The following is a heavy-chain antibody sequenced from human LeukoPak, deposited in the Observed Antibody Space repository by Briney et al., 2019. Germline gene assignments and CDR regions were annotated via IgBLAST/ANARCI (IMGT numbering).Heavy chain of an antibody. D-gene: IGHD7-27*01. V-gene: IGHV4-4*07. Sequence: GSLRLSCAASGFTFSSYAMSWIRQPAGKGLEWIGRIYTSGSTNYNPSLKSRVTMSVDTSKNQFSLKLSSVTAADTAVYYCARDSPRNWGYDAWYFDLWGRGTLVTVSS. CDR2: IYTSGST. J-gene: IGHJ2*01. CDR1: GFTFSSYA. CDR3: ARDSPRNWGYDAWYFDL.